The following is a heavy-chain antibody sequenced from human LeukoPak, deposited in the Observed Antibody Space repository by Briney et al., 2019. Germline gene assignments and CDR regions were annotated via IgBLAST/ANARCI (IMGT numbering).Heavy chain of an antibody. CDR1: GGSISSYY. CDR3: ARDAPYCSSTSCYGGSFDY. V-gene: IGHV4-4*07. J-gene: IGHJ4*02. Sequence: SETLSLTCTVSGGSISSYYWSWIRQPAGKGLEWIGRIYTSGSTNYNPSLKSRVTISVDTSKNQFSLKLSSVTAADTAVYYCARDAPYCSSTSCYGGSFDYWGQGTLVTVSS. D-gene: IGHD2-2*01. CDR2: IYTSGST.